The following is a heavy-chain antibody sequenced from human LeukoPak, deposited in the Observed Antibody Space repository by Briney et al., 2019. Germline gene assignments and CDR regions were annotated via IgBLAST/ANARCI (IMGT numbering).Heavy chain of an antibody. CDR3: ARDNYNSIPLFDY. D-gene: IGHD6-13*01. V-gene: IGHV1-2*02. CDR2: INPNSGGT. Sequence: GASVKVSCKASGYTFTGFYMHWVRQAPGQGLEWMGWINPNSGGTKYAQKFQGRVTMTRDTSMNTAYMELNSLRSDDTAVYYCARDNYNSIPLFDYWGQGTLVTVSS. CDR1: GYTFTGFY. J-gene: IGHJ4*02.